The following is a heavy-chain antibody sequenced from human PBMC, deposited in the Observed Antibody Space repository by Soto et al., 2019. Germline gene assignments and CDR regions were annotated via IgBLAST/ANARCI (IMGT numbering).Heavy chain of an antibody. CDR1: GGSVSSGGYD. CDR3: ARRALPQCINGVCYKDGFWDY. D-gene: IGHD2-8*01. V-gene: IGHV4-31*03. CDR2: IYYSGTT. J-gene: IGHJ4*02. Sequence: KASESLALASTVSGGSVSSGGYDWSWIRQHPGTGLEWIGYIYYSGTTYFNPSLKSRASISLDTSKNEFSLKLTSVTAADTAVYYCARRALPQCINGVCYKDGFWDYWGQGALVTVSS.